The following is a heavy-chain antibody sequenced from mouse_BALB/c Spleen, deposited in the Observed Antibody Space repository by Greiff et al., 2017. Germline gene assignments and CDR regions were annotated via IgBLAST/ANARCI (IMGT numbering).Heavy chain of an antibody. J-gene: IGHJ3*01. CDR3: ARGPYRYGAPFAY. Sequence: EVKLMESGGGLVQPGGSRKLSCAASGFTFSSFGMHWVRQAPEKGLEWVAYISSGSSTIYYADTVKGRFTISRDNPKNTLFLQMTSLRSEDTAMYYCARGPYRYGAPFAYWGQGTLVTVSA. D-gene: IGHD2-14*01. CDR1: GFTFSSFG. V-gene: IGHV5-17*02. CDR2: ISSGSSTI.